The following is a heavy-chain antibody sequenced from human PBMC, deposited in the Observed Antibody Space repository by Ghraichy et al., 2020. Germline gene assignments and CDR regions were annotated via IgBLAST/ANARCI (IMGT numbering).Heavy chain of an antibody. V-gene: IGHV3-23*01. CDR3: ANQYCSSTSCYPYYFDY. CDR1: GFTFSSYA. Sequence: GGSLRLFCAASGFTFSSYAMSWVRQAPGKGLEWVSAISGSGGSTYYADSVKGRFTISRDNSKNTLYLQINSLRAEDTAVYYCANQYCSSTSCYPYYFDYWGQGTLVTVSS. CDR2: ISGSGGST. J-gene: IGHJ4*02. D-gene: IGHD2-2*01.